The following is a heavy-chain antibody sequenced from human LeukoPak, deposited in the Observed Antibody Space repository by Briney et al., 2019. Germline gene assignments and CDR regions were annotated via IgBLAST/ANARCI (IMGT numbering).Heavy chain of an antibody. D-gene: IGHD5-12*01. CDR2: IGSTTNSI. CDR3: ARDEYSGLYYYMDV. J-gene: IGHJ6*03. CDR1: GFSFNSYE. V-gene: IGHV3-48*03. Sequence: GGSLRLSCAASGFSFNSYEMNWVRQAPGKGLEWVSYIGSTTNSIYYADSVKGRFTISRDNAKKSLHLQMNSLRAEDTAVYYCARDEYSGLYYYMDVWGKGTTGTVSS.